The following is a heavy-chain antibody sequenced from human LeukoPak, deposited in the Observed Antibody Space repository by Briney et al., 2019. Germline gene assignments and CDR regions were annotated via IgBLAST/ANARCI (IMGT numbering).Heavy chain of an antibody. J-gene: IGHJ4*02. D-gene: IGHD3-3*01. V-gene: IGHV3-20*04. CDR2: INWNGGST. CDR3: AREIFLERATDY. Sequence: TGGSLRLSCAASGFTFSSYAMHWVRQAPGKGLEWVSGINWNGGSTGYADSVKGRFTISRDNAKNSLYLQMNSLRAEDTALYYCAREIFLERATDYWGQGTLVTVSS. CDR1: GFTFSSYA.